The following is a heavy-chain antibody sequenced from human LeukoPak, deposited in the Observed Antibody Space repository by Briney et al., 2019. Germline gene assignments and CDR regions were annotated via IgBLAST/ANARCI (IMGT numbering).Heavy chain of an antibody. V-gene: IGHV1-18*01. CDR1: VYTFTSYG. Sequence: ASVNVSCKCTVYTFTSYGIRWVRQPPGQGLEWMGWICAYKGNTNNVQKLRGRVTLPTDTHTSTASIEPKSQRADDTHGRYFLRVSILRYSYGMDVWGQGTTVTVSS. CDR2: ICAYKGNT. J-gene: IGHJ6*02. CDR3: LRVSILRYSYGMDV.